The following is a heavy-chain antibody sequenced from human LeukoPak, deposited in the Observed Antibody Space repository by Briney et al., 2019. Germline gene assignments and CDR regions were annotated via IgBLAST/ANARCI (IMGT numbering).Heavy chain of an antibody. CDR1: GFTFSDYY. J-gene: IGHJ4*02. CDR2: ISGSGGST. CDR3: AKAPGDYEFDY. Sequence: GGSLRLSCAASGFTFSDYYMSWIRQAPGKGLEWVSAISGSGGSTYYADSVKGRFTISRDNSKNTLYLQMNSLRAEDTAVYYCAKAPGDYEFDYWGQGTLVTVSS. D-gene: IGHD4-17*01. V-gene: IGHV3-23*01.